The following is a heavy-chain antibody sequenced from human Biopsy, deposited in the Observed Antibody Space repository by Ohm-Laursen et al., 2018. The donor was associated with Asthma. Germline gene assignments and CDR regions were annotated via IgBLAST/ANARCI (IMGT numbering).Heavy chain of an antibody. J-gene: IGHJ4*02. Sequence: SVKASCKIYGYSLTDLSMHWVRQAPGQGLEWMGGHDHEEGGTVNARRFQGRVTMTEDTSTDTAYMELSSLSSDDTAMYYCASDFPKDYVRYNFQFWGQGTLVTVSS. CDR2: HDHEEGGT. CDR3: ASDFPKDYVRYNFQF. D-gene: IGHD4-17*01. V-gene: IGHV1-24*01. CDR1: GYSLTDLS.